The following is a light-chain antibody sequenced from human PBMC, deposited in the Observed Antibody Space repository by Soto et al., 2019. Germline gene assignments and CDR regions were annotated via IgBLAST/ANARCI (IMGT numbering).Light chain of an antibody. CDR1: QSVSRNS. J-gene: IGKJ1*01. Sequence: EIVLTQSPGTLSLSPGESATLSCRASQSVSRNSLAWYQQKPGQAPRLLIYSASSRTGGTPDRLSGSGTGTDFTLTISGLEPEDSAVYYCQQYGGSPGTFGQGTKVEIK. V-gene: IGKV3-20*01. CDR3: QQYGGSPGT. CDR2: SAS.